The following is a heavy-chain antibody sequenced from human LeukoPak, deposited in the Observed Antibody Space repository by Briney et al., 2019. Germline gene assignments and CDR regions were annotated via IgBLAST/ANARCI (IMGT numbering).Heavy chain of an antibody. J-gene: IGHJ3*02. D-gene: IGHD6-19*01. CDR1: GFTFSSYE. CDR3: TTPGEEQWLVAEAFDI. Sequence: GGSLRLACAGSGFTFSSYEMNWVRQAPGKGLEWISYISHGDMTTHYADSVKGRFTISRDDAKNSLYLQMNSLRTEDTAIYYCTTPGEEQWLVAEAFDIWGQGTMVTVSS. CDR2: ISHGDMTT. V-gene: IGHV3-48*03.